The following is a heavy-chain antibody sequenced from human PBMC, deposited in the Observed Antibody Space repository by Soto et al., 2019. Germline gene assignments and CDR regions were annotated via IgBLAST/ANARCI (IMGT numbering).Heavy chain of an antibody. CDR2: INHLTTT. V-gene: IGHV4-34*01. J-gene: IGHJ4*02. CDR1: GGSFSSYH. CDR3: ARGYDTALAPIF. D-gene: IGHD5-18*01. Sequence: SETLSLTCGVYGGSFSSYHWSWSRQTPGKGLEWIGEINHLTTTNYNPSLKSRVIISLDTPKNQFSLKLSSVTAADTAVYYCARGYDTALAPIFWGQGILVTVSS.